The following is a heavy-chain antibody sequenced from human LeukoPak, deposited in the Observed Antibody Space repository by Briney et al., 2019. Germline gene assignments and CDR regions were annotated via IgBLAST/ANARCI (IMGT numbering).Heavy chain of an antibody. D-gene: IGHD4-23*01. CDR3: ASGGNSAAFDI. CDR2: ISSNGGST. CDR1: GFTFSSYA. V-gene: IGHV3-64*01. J-gene: IGHJ3*02. Sequence: PGGSLRLSCAASGFTFSSYAMHWVRQAPGKGLEYVSAISSNGGSTYYANSVKGRFTISRDNSKNTLYLQMGSLRAEDMAVYYCASGGNSAAFDIWGQGTMVTVSS.